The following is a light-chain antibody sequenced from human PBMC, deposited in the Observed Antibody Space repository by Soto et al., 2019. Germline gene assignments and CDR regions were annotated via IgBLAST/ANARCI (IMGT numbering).Light chain of an antibody. CDR3: HNYGHGRAT. Sequence: EIVLTQSPGSLSLSPGDRATLSCRASQSVTSDFLAWYQHKPGQAPRLLIYGASSRATGIPDRFTGSGSGIDFTLTISRLEPEDFVLYYYHNYGHGRATFGQGTKLEIK. V-gene: IGKV3-20*01. CDR1: QSVTSDF. J-gene: IGKJ2*01. CDR2: GAS.